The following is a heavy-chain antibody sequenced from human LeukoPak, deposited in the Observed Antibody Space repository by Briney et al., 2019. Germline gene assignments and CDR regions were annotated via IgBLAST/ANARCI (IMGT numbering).Heavy chain of an antibody. CDR2: ISSSGSYT. D-gene: IGHD3-3*01. V-gene: IGHV3-21*04. Sequence: GGSLRLSCAASGFIFSSYSMNWVRQAPGKGLEWVSSISSSGSYTYYADSVKGRFTISRDNSKNSRYLQLNSLRAEDTAVYYFAKSIFGRVIMIDKWGQGTLVTVSS. CDR1: GFIFSSYS. J-gene: IGHJ4*02. CDR3: AKSIFGRVIMIDK.